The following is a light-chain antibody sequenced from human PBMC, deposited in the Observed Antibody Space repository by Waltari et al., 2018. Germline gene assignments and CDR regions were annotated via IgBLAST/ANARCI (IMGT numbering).Light chain of an antibody. CDR3: KSYTGTGSWV. CDR1: TRAVGFTNS. V-gene: IGLV2-14*03. CDR2: DVS. J-gene: IGLJ3*02. Sequence: QSALTQPASVSGSPGPSITLSCTGPTRAVGFTNSVSWYQQHPGKPPNVIIYDVSQRPSGISNRFSGSKSGNTASLIISGLQADDEADYYCKSYTGTGSWVFGGGTKLTVL.